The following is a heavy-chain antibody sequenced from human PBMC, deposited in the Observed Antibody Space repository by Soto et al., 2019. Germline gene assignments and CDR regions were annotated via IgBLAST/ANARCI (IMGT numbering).Heavy chain of an antibody. Sequence: PSVTLSLTCRVCGGSTSRYYWSWIRQPPGKGLEWIGYIYYSGSTNYNPSLKSRVTISVDTSKNQFSLKLSSVTAADTAVYYCASISTVTSFDYWGQGTLVTVSS. CDR2: IYYSGST. V-gene: IGHV4-59*01. CDR1: GGSTSRYY. D-gene: IGHD4-17*01. J-gene: IGHJ4*02. CDR3: ASISTVTSFDY.